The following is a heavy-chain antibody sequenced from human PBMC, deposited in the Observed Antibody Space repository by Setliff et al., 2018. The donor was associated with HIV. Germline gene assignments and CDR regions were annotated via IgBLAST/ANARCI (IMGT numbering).Heavy chain of an antibody. CDR2: INHSGST. Sequence: SETLSLTCAVYGGSFSGYYWSWIRQPPGKWLEWIGEINHSGSTNYNPSLKSRVTISVDTSKNQFSLKPSSVTAADTAVYYCARRVIVLLWFGENTKDAFDIWGQGTMVTVSS. J-gene: IGHJ3*02. V-gene: IGHV4-34*01. CDR1: GGSFSGYY. CDR3: ARRVIVLLWFGENTKDAFDI. D-gene: IGHD3-10*01.